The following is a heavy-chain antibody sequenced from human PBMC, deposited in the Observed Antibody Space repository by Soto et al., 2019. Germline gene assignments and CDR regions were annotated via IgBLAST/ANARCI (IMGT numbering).Heavy chain of an antibody. J-gene: IGHJ4*02. CDR1: GFPFSNYW. Sequence: GGSLRLSCVASGFPFSNYWIHWVRPAPGEGLVWVSRINGDGSSTNYADSVKGQFTISRDNAKNTVYLQMNSLRVEDTAVYYCARGARNYYYFDCWGQGTLVTVSS. D-gene: IGHD1-7*01. CDR2: INGDGSST. V-gene: IGHV3-74*01. CDR3: ARGARNYYYFDC.